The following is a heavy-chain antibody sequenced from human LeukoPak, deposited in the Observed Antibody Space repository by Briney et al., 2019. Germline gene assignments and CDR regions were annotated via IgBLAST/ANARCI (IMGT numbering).Heavy chain of an antibody. CDR3: ATSQYYYDSSGHYAPLEY. J-gene: IGHJ4*02. D-gene: IGHD3-22*01. CDR1: GGSSSAYF. CDR2: TNRSGST. Sequence: PSETLSLTCVVSGGSSSAYFWSWIRQTPGKGLEWIGETNRSGSTSYNPSLKSRVTISGDTSKKQVSLKLTSVTAADTAVYYCATSQYYYDSSGHYAPLEYWGQGTLVVVSS. V-gene: IGHV4-34*01.